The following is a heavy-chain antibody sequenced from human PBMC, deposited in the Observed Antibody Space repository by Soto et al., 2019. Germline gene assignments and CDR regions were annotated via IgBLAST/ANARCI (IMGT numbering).Heavy chain of an antibody. V-gene: IGHV3-21*01. D-gene: IGHD3-10*01. J-gene: IGHJ4*02. CDR3: ARGANGFGEPEYYFDY. Sequence: SIRLSWAASGITFSSYSMNWVRQAAGEGLEWVSSISSSSSYIYYADSVKGRFTISRDNAKNSLYLQMNSLRAEDTAVYYCARGANGFGEPEYYFDYWGQGTLVTFSS. CDR1: GITFSSYS. CDR2: ISSSSSYI.